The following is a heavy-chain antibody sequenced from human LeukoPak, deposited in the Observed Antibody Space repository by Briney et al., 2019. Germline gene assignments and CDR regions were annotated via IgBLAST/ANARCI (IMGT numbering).Heavy chain of an antibody. Sequence: SETLSLTCTVSGYSISNKIYYWGWIRQPPGKGLEWIGSLSSSGSIYYSPSLKSRVTVSIDTSKNQFSLRLTSVIAADTAVYYCARHAVVDAYPRYFQHWGQGTLITVSS. CDR3: ARHAVVDAYPRYFQH. CDR1: GYSISNKIYY. J-gene: IGHJ1*01. V-gene: IGHV4-39*01. CDR2: LSSSGSI. D-gene: IGHD5-12*01.